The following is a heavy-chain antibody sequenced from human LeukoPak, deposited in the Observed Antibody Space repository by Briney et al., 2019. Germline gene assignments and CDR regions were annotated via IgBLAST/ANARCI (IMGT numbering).Heavy chain of an antibody. CDR3: AKSPYDILTGYIYNWFDP. Sequence: PGGSLRLSCAASGFTFSSYAMSWVRQAPGKGLEWVSAISGSGGSTYYADSVKGRFTISRDNSKNTLYLQMNSLRAEDTAVYYCAKSPYDILTGYIYNWFDPWGQGTLVTASS. V-gene: IGHV3-23*01. J-gene: IGHJ5*02. CDR1: GFTFSSYA. CDR2: ISGSGGST. D-gene: IGHD3-9*01.